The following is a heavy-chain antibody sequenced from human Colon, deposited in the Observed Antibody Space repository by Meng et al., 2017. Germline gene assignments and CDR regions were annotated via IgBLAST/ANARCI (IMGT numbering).Heavy chain of an antibody. J-gene: IGHJ4*02. V-gene: IGHV3-7*01. CDR1: GFTFSNYW. CDR2: MKEDGGEI. CDR3: ARNDDGSGHWRFYFDY. D-gene: IGHD3-22*01. Sequence: GGSLRLSCAASGFTFSNYWMSWARQAPGKGLEWVANMKEDGGEIYYVDSVKGRFTISRDNAKNSLYLQMNSLRAEDTAVYYCARNDDGSGHWRFYFDYWGQGTLVTVSS.